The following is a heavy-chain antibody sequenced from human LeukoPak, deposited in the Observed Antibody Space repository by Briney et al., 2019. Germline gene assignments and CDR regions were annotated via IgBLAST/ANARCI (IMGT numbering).Heavy chain of an antibody. CDR1: EFSVGSNY. D-gene: IGHD4-17*01. CDR2: IYSGGST. CDR3: ARDGDYGDYYY. J-gene: IGHJ4*02. V-gene: IGHV3-66*01. Sequence: GGSLRLSCAASEFSVGSNYMTWVRQAPGKGLEWVSVIYSGGSTYYADSVKGRFTISRDNSKNTLYLQMNSLRAEDTAVYYCARDGDYGDYYYWGQGTLVTVSS.